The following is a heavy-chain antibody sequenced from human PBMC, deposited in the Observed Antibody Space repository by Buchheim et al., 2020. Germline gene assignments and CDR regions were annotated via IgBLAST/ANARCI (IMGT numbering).Heavy chain of an antibody. D-gene: IGHD4-17*01. CDR1: GFTFSSYG. Sequence: QVQLVESGGGVVQPGRSLRLSCAASGFTFSSYGMHWVRQAPGKGLEWVAVISYDGSNKYYADSVKGRFTISRDNSKNTLYLQINRLGAEDTAVYYCAKDPYDYGYYWYYGMDVWGQGTT. CDR3: AKDPYDYGYYWYYGMDV. J-gene: IGHJ6*02. V-gene: IGHV3-30*18. CDR2: ISYDGSNK.